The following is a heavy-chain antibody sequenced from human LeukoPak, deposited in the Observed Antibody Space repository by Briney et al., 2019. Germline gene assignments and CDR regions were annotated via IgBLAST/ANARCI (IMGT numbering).Heavy chain of an antibody. CDR3: ARESDIVGAFDS. V-gene: IGHV3-23*01. D-gene: IGHD1-26*01. CDR2: IDASGGAT. CDR1: GFTFSHYA. Sequence: PGESLRLSCAASGFTFSHYAMYWVRQAPGKGLEWVSSIDASGGATYYADSVKGRFTISRDNSKNMVYLQMNSLRAEDTAVYYCARESDIVGAFDSWGQGTLVTVSS. J-gene: IGHJ4*02.